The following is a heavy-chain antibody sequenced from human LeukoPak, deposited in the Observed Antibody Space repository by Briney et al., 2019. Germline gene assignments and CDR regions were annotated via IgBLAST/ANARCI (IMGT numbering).Heavy chain of an antibody. V-gene: IGHV3-30*02. J-gene: IGHJ4*02. Sequence: GGSLRLSCAASGFTFSSYWMSWVRQAPGKGLEWVAFIRYDGSNKYYADSVKGRFTISRDNSKNTLYLQMNSLRAEDTAVYYCAKVGSSGWYDDFDYWGQGTLVTVSS. CDR2: IRYDGSNK. CDR3: AKVGSSGWYDDFDY. CDR1: GFTFSSYW. D-gene: IGHD6-19*01.